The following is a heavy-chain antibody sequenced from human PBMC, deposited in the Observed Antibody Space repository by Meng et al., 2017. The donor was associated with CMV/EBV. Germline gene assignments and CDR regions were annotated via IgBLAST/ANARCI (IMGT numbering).Heavy chain of an antibody. D-gene: IGHD2-2*01. Sequence: QVQLVQSGXEVKKXXXSVKVSCKASGYTFTSYGISWVRQAPGQGLEWMGWISAYNGNTNYAQKFQGRVTMTRDTSISTAYMELSRLRSDDTAVYYCARGSVVVPAASDYWGQGTLVTVSS. CDR3: ARGSVVVPAASDY. V-gene: IGHV1-18*01. J-gene: IGHJ4*02. CDR1: GYTFTSYG. CDR2: ISAYNGNT.